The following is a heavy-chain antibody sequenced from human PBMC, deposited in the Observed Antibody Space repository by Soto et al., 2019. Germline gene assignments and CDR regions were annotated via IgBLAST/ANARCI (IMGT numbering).Heavy chain of an antibody. CDR1: DDSIHKGGYH. CDR3: ARELSISWLTYGFDP. CDR2: TYNRGNT. J-gene: IGHJ5*02. V-gene: IGHV4-31*03. D-gene: IGHD6-13*01. Sequence: QLQLQESGPQLVKPSQAVSLTCSVSDDSIHKGGYHWTWIRQSRGGTLEWIGYTYNRGNTKYNPSLEGRATISEDRSKNQFSLRLSPATAADTAVYSCARELSISWLTYGFDPWGPGILVIVSA.